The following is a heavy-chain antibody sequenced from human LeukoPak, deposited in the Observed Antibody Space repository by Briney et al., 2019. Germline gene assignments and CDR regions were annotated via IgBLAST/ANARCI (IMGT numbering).Heavy chain of an antibody. D-gene: IGHD2-15*01. V-gene: IGHV3-7*01. J-gene: IGHJ4*02. CDR1: GFTFSSYW. Sequence: GGSLRLSCAASGFTFSSYWMSWVRQAPGKGLEWVANIKQGGSEKYYVDSVKGRFTISRDNAKNSLYLQMNSLRAGDTAVYYCARDSGWPRHDYFDYWGQGTLVTVSS. CDR2: IKQGGSEK. CDR3: ARDSGWPRHDYFDY.